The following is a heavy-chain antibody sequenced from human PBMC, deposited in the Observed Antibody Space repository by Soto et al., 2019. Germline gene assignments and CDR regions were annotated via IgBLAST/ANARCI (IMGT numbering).Heavy chain of an antibody. CDR3: ARQVRYDSGWYVAWYYYYGMDV. D-gene: IGHD6-19*01. V-gene: IGHV4-39*01. CDR2: IYYSGNK. J-gene: IGHJ6*02. CDR1: GGSISSSSYY. Sequence: QLQLHASGPGLVKPSETLSLTCTVSGGSISSSSYYWGWIHQAPGKGLEWIGSIYYSGNKYYNPSLKSRVVISVDTSKKQFSLKLSSVSAADTAVYYCARQVRYDSGWYVAWYYYYGMDVWGPGTTVIVSS.